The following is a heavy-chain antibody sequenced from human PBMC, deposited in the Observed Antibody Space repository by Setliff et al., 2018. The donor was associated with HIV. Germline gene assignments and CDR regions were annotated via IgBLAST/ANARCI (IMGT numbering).Heavy chain of an antibody. CDR3: ARVNSGGYNYKSFFDY. D-gene: IGHD5-12*01. CDR1: GFTFSDYY. CDR2: ISSSSTYT. J-gene: IGHJ4*02. V-gene: IGHV3-11*05. Sequence: GGSLRLSCTASGFTFSDYYMSWIRQAPGKGLEWVSYISSSSTYTNYLDSVKGRFTIARDNAKNSLCLQMNSLRAEDTAVYYCARVNSGGYNYKSFFDYWGQGTLVTVS.